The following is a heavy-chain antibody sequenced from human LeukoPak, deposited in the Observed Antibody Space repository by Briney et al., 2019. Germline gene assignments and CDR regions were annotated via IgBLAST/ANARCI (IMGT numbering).Heavy chain of an antibody. D-gene: IGHD2-21*02. CDR1: GFTFNNYA. Sequence: GGSLRLSCAASGFTFNNYAMSWVRQAPGKGLEWVSAISGSGGSTYYAVSVKGRFTISRDNSKNTLYLQMNSLRAEDTAVYYCAKDATYCGGDCYRAAEYFHHWGQGALVTVSS. V-gene: IGHV3-23*01. J-gene: IGHJ1*01. CDR3: AKDATYCGGDCYRAAEYFHH. CDR2: ISGSGGST.